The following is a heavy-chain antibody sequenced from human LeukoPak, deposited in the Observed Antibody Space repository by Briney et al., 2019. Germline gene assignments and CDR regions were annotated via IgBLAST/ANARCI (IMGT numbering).Heavy chain of an antibody. CDR1: AFTFTSSA. V-gene: IGHV1-58*02. Sequence: EASVKVSCKASAFTFTSSAMQWVRQARGQRLEWIGWIVVGSGNTNYAQKFQERVTITRDMSTSTAYMELSSLRSEDTAVYYCATNTDSSKVFDYWGQGTLVTVSS. D-gene: IGHD3-22*01. CDR3: ATNTDSSKVFDY. J-gene: IGHJ4*02. CDR2: IVVGSGNT.